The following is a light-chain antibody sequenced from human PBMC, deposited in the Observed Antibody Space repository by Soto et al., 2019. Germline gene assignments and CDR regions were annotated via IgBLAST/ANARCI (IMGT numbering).Light chain of an antibody. CDR2: DAS. CDR1: QSISSW. V-gene: IGKV1-5*01. CDR3: QQYNSYSPST. Sequence: DIQMPQSPSTLTASVGVRVTITCRSSQSISSWLAWYQQKPGKAPKLLIYDASRLESGVPSRFSGSGSGKEFTLTISSLQPDDFATYYCQQYNSYSPSTFGQGTKADIK. J-gene: IGKJ1*01.